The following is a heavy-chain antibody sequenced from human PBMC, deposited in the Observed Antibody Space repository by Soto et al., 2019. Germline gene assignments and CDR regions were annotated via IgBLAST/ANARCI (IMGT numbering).Heavy chain of an antibody. CDR2: ISGSGGST. CDR1: GFSVSIYP. D-gene: IGHD3-22*01. J-gene: IGHJ4*02. Sequence: GGSMGLSCAASGFSVSIYPMTVSRQTQGKGLEWVSAISGSGGSTYYADSVKGRFTISRDNSKNTLYLQMNSLRAEDTAVYYCAKRPEDYYDSSGYYYFDYWGQGTLVTVSS. CDR3: AKRPEDYYDSSGYYYFDY. V-gene: IGHV3-23*01.